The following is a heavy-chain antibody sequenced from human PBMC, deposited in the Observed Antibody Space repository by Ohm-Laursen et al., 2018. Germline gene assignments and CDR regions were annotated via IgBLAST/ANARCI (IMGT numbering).Heavy chain of an antibody. Sequence: SSVKVSCKVSGYTFTSYGISWVRQAPGQGLEWMGWISAYNGNTNYAQKLQGRVTMTTDTSTSTAYMELRSLRSDDTAVYYCARMSSGWSRGAFDIWGQGTMVTVSS. CDR2: ISAYNGNT. J-gene: IGHJ3*02. V-gene: IGHV1-18*01. CDR1: GYTFTSYG. D-gene: IGHD6-19*01. CDR3: ARMSSGWSRGAFDI.